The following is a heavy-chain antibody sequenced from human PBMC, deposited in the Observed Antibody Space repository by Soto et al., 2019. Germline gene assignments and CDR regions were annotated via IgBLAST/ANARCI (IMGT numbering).Heavy chain of an antibody. CDR3: ARRAEYYYDSSGYFDY. V-gene: IGHV4-59*08. J-gene: IGHJ4*02. CDR1: GGSISSYY. D-gene: IGHD3-22*01. CDR2: IYYSGST. Sequence: SETLSLTCTVSGGSISSYYWSWIRQPPGKGLEWIGYIYYSGSTNYNPSLKSRVTISVDTSKNQFSLKLSSVTAADTAVYYCARRAEYYYDSSGYFDYWGQGTLVTVSS.